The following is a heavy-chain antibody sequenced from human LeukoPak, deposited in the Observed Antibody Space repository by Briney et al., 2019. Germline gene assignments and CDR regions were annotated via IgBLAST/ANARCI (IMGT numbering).Heavy chain of an antibody. V-gene: IGHV3-53*01. CDR3: ATLNYYDSEAFDI. CDR1: GFTVSSNC. Sequence: GGSLRLSCAASGFTVSSNCMSWVRQAPGKGLEWVSLIYSDGTTYYADSVKGRFTISRDNSKNTLYLQMNSLRAEDTAVYYCATLNYYDSEAFDIWGQGTMVTVSS. J-gene: IGHJ3*02. CDR2: IYSDGTT. D-gene: IGHD3-22*01.